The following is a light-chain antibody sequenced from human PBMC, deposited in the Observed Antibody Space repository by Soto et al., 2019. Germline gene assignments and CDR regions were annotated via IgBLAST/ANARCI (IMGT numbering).Light chain of an antibody. Sequence: QPVLTQSSSASASLGSSVKLTCTLSSGHSSYIIAWHHQQPEKAPRFLMTLEGSGSYNKGSGVSDRFSGSSSGSDRYLTISNLQSDDEADYYCETWDSRGVVFGGGTKLTVL. CDR2: LEGSGSY. CDR1: SGHSSYI. J-gene: IGLJ2*01. CDR3: ETWDSRGVV. V-gene: IGLV4-60*03.